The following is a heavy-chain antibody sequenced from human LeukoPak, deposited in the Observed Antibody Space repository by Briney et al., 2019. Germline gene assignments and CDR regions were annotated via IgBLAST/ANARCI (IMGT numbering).Heavy chain of an antibody. J-gene: IGHJ4*02. CDR1: GGSISSSSYY. V-gene: IGHV4-39*02. Sequence: SETLSLTCTVSGGSISSSSYYWGWIRQPPGKGLEWIGSIYYSGSTYYNPSLKSRVTISVDTSKNQFSLKLSSVTDADTAVYYCARDQLGGYCTSTNCYTSFYYWGRGTLVTVSS. CDR2: IYYSGST. CDR3: ARDQLGGYCTSTNCYTSFYY. D-gene: IGHD2-2*02.